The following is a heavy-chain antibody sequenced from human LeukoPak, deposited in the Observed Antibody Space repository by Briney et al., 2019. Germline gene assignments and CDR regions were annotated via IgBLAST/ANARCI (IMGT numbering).Heavy chain of an antibody. D-gene: IGHD3-22*01. CDR1: GFTFSTYN. V-gene: IGHV3-21*01. CDR2: ITSTSSYV. CDR3: ARATYYYDTSGYGR. J-gene: IGHJ4*02. Sequence: GGSLRLSCEASGFTFSTYNMNWVRQAPGKRLEWVSSITSTSSYVFYAGSAKGRFTISRDNAKNSLYLQMNSLRAEDTAVYYCARATYYYDTSGYGRWGQGTLVTVSS.